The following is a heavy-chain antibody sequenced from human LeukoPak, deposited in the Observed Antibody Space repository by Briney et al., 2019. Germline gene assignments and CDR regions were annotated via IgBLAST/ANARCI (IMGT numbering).Heavy chain of an antibody. V-gene: IGHV3-11*01. CDR1: GFTFSDYY. CDR2: ISSSGSTI. D-gene: IGHD5-18*01. Sequence: GGCLRLSCAASGFTFSDYYMSWIRQAPWKGREWVSYISSSGSTIYYADSVKGRFTISRDNAKNSLYLQMNSLRAEDTAVYYCARDRGYSYGYSSPQEGWFDPWGQGTLVTVSS. CDR3: ARDRGYSYGYSSPQEGWFDP. J-gene: IGHJ5*02.